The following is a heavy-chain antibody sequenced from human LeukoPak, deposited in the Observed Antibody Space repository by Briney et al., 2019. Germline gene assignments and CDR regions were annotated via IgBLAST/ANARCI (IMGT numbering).Heavy chain of an antibody. CDR1: GFTFTSTA. CDR2: ILVGSGNT. J-gene: IGHJ4*02. Sequence: SVKVSCKASGFTFTSTAVQWVRQARGQRLEWIGWILVGSGNTNYAQMFQERVTLTWDVSTSTAYMVLSSLRSEDTALYYCASDPPYTSSSAWWGQGTLVTVSS. D-gene: IGHD2-2*01. V-gene: IGHV1-58*01. CDR3: ASDPPYTSSSAW.